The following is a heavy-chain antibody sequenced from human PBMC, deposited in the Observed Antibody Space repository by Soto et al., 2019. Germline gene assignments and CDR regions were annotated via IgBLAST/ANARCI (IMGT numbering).Heavy chain of an antibody. CDR3: AKIGAGFNPYYLDY. V-gene: IGHV3-23*01. J-gene: IGHJ4*02. CDR2: ISGSGGST. Sequence: EVQLLESGGGLVQPGGSLRLSCAASGFTFSSYAMSWVRQAPGKGLEWVSAISGSGGSTYYADSVKGRFTISRDNSKNTLYLQMNSLRPEDTAVYYWAKIGAGFNPYYLDYWGQGTLVTVSS. D-gene: IGHD1-26*01. CDR1: GFTFSSYA.